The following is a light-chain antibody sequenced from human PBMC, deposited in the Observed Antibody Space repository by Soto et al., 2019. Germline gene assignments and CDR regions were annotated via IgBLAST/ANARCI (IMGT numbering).Light chain of an antibody. V-gene: IGLV2-8*01. CDR2: EVS. CDR1: SDAVGGYNY. Sequence: QCALTQPPSASGSPGQSVTISCTGTSDAVGGYNYVSWYQQHPGKAPKVMIYEVSKRPSGVPDRFSGSKSGNMASLTVSGLQAEDEADYYCISYAGTNNPLFGGGTKLTVL. J-gene: IGLJ2*01. CDR3: ISYAGTNNPL.